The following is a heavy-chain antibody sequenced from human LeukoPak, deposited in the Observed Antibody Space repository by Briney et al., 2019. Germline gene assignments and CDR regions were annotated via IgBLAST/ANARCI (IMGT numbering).Heavy chain of an antibody. J-gene: IGHJ4*02. V-gene: IGHV5-51*01. Sequence: GESLKISCKGSGYSITSYWIGWVRQMPGKGLEWMGIIYPGDSDTSYSPSFQGQVTISADKSISTAYLQWSSLKASDTTMYYCASSRAVAGTPLDYWGQGTLVTVSS. CDR1: GYSITSYW. D-gene: IGHD6-19*01. CDR3: ASSRAVAGTPLDY. CDR2: IYPGDSDT.